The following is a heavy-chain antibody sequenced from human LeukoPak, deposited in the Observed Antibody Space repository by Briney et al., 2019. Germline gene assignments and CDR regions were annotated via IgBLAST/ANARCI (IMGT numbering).Heavy chain of an antibody. V-gene: IGHV3-30*04. CDR3: ARVRYSGYDKDYYYYYMDV. J-gene: IGHJ6*03. CDR1: GFTFSSYA. D-gene: IGHD5-12*01. CDR2: ISYDESNT. Sequence: PGGSLRLSCAASGFTFSSYAMHWVRQAPGKGLEWVALISYDESNTFYADSVKGRFTISRDNSKNTLYLQMNSLRVEDTAVYYCARVRYSGYDKDYYYYYMDVWGKGTTVTVSS.